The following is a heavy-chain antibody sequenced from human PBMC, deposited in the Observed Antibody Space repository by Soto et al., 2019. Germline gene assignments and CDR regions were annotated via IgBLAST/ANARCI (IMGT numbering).Heavy chain of an antibody. V-gene: IGHV4-59*01. Sequence: SETLSLTCTVSGGSISSYYWSWIRQPPGKGLEWIGYIYYSGSTNYNPSLKSRVTISVDTSKNQFSLKLSSVTAADTAVYYCAGTDSSGYYGDFDYWGQGTLVTVSS. CDR3: AGTDSSGYYGDFDY. CDR2: IYYSGST. CDR1: GGSISSYY. D-gene: IGHD3-22*01. J-gene: IGHJ4*02.